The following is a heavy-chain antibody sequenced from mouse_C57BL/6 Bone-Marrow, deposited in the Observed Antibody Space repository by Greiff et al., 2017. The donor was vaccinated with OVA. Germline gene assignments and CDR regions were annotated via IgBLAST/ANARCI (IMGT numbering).Heavy chain of an antibody. CDR1: GFTFSDYG. CDR3: ARSYPPLLLRGDFDV. CDR2: ISSGSSTI. V-gene: IGHV5-17*01. Sequence: EVMLVESGGGLVKPGGSLKLSCAASGFTFSDYGMHWVRQAPEKGLEWVAYISSGSSTIYYADTVKGRFTISRDNAKNTLFLQMTSLRSEDSAMYYCARSYPPLLLRGDFDVWGTGTTVTVSS. D-gene: IGHD1-1*01. J-gene: IGHJ1*03.